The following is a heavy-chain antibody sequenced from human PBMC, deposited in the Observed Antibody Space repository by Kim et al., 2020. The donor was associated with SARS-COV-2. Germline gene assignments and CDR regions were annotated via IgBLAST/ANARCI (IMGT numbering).Heavy chain of an antibody. V-gene: IGHV1-24*01. CDR2: FDPEDGET. CDR3: ATRGLLSDYVWGSYLY. CDR1: GYTLTELS. J-gene: IGHJ4*02. D-gene: IGHD3-16*02. Sequence: ASVKVSCKVSGYTLTELSMHWVRQAPGKGLEWMGGFDPEDGETIYAQKFQGRVTMTEDTSTDTAYMELSSLRSEDTAVYYCATRGLLSDYVWGSYLYWGQGTLVTVSS.